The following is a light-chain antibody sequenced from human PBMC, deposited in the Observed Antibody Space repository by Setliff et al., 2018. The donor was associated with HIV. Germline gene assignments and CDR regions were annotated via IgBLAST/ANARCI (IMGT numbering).Light chain of an antibody. V-gene: IGLV2-23*02. CDR2: EVA. Sequence: QSALTQPASVSGSPGQSITISCTGTISGVGNYNFVSWYQQKAGKAPKLILYEVAKRPSGVSNRFSGPKPDNTASLTISGLLAEDEADYYCCSYASGTIFVFGGGTKVTVL. CDR3: CSYASGTIFV. CDR1: ISGVGNYNF. J-gene: IGLJ2*01.